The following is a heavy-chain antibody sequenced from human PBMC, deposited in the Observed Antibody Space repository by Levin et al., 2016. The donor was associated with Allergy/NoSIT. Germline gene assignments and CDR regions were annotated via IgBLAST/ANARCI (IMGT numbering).Heavy chain of an antibody. J-gene: IGHJ4*02. CDR3: ASLGVGYGDSPYYFDY. V-gene: IGHV4-30-2*01. CDR2: IYHSGST. D-gene: IGHD4-17*01. Sequence: SETLSLTCAVSGGSISSGGYSWSWIRQPPGKGLEWIGYIYHSGSTYYNPSLKSRVTISVDRSKNQFSLKLSSVTAADTAVYYCASLGVGYGDSPYYFDYWGQGTLVTVSS. CDR1: GGSISSGGYS.